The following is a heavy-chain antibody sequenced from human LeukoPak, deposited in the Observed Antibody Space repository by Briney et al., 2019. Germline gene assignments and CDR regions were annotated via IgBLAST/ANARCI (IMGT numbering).Heavy chain of an antibody. Sequence: ASVKVSCKASGYTFTGYYMHWVRQALGQGLEWMGWINPNSGGTNYAQQFQGRVTMTRATSISTAYMELSRLRSDVTAVYYRARSIAAAGHFDYWGQGTLVTVSS. D-gene: IGHD6-13*01. CDR1: GYTFTGYY. CDR3: ARSIAAAGHFDY. J-gene: IGHJ4*02. CDR2: INPNSGGT. V-gene: IGHV1-2*02.